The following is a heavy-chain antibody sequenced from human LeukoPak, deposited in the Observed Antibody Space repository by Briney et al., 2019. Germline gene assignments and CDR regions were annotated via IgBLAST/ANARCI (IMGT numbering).Heavy chain of an antibody. Sequence: GESLKISCKGSGYSFNTYSIAWVRQMPGKGLEWMGIIYPGDSDTRYSPSFQGQVTISVDKSISTAYLQWSSLKASDTAIYYCARGVTVPYELDSWGQGTLVTVSS. CDR3: ARGVTVPYELDS. J-gene: IGHJ4*02. CDR1: GYSFNTYS. CDR2: IYPGDSDT. V-gene: IGHV5-51*01. D-gene: IGHD4-17*01.